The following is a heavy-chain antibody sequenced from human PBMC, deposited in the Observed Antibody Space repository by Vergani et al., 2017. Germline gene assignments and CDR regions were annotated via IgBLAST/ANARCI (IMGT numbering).Heavy chain of an antibody. J-gene: IGHJ3*02. D-gene: IGHD3-22*01. V-gene: IGHV1-8*01. Sequence: QVQLVQSGAEVKKPGASVKVSCMASGYTFTRYDINWVRQATGQGLEWMGWMNPNSGNTGYAQKFQGRVTITRNTSISTAYMELSSLRSEDTAVYYCARGFNYYDSSGYYGGDAFDIWGQGTMVTVSS. CDR3: ARGFNYYDSSGYYGGDAFDI. CDR2: MNPNSGNT. CDR1: GYTFTRYD.